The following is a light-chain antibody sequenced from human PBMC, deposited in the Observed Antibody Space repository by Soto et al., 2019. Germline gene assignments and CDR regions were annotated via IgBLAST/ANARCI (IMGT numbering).Light chain of an antibody. CDR1: QSVSSSY. J-gene: IGKJ2*01. Sequence: EIVLTQSPGTLSLSPGERATLSCRASQSVSSSYLAWYQQKPGQAPRLLIYGASSRATGIPDRFSDSGSGTDFTLTISRLEPEDFAVYYCQPYGSSPYTFGQGTKLEI. V-gene: IGKV3-20*01. CDR3: QPYGSSPYT. CDR2: GAS.